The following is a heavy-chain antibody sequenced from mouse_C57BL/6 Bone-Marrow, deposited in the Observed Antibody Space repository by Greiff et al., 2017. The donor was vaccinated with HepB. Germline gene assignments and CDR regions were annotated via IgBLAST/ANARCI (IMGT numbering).Heavy chain of an antibody. V-gene: IGHV1-55*01. Sequence: QVQLQQSGAELVKPGASVKMSCKASGYTFTSYWITWVKQRPGQGLEWIGDIYPGSGSTNYNEKFKSKATLTVDTSSSTAYMQLSSLTSEDSAVYYCARLGKLRLGYYAMDYWGQGTSVTVSS. CDR1: GYTFTSYW. D-gene: IGHD3-2*02. CDR3: ARLGKLRLGYYAMDY. CDR2: IYPGSGST. J-gene: IGHJ4*01.